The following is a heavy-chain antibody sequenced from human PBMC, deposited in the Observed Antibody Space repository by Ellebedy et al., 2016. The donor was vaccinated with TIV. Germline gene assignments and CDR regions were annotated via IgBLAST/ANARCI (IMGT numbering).Heavy chain of an antibody. D-gene: IGHD6-19*01. CDR2: IYAGGTT. V-gene: IGHV3-53*01. Sequence: GGSLRLSCAASGFSVTNNYMSWVRQAPGQGLEWVSLIYAGGTTNYADSVKGRFTISRDTSNNTVHLEMNSLSDDDTATYYCARDQWLGRAYYFDYWGQGTLVTVSS. CDR3: ARDQWLGRAYYFDY. CDR1: GFSVTNNY. J-gene: IGHJ4*02.